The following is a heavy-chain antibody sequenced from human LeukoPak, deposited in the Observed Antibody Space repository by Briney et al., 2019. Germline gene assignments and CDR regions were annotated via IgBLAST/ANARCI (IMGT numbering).Heavy chain of an antibody. D-gene: IGHD3-9*01. V-gene: IGHV1-2*02. CDR2: INPNSGGT. CDR1: GYTFTGYY. Sequence: ASVKVSCKASGYTFTGYYMHWVRQAPGQGLEWMAWINPNSGGTNYAQKFQGRVTMTRGTSISTAYMELSRLRSDDTAVYYCARATILTGYPVFDYWGQGTLVTVSS. CDR3: ARATILTGYPVFDY. J-gene: IGHJ4*02.